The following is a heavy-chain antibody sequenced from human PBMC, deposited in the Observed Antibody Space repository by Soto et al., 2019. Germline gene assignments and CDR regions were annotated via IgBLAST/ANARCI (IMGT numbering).Heavy chain of an antibody. J-gene: IGHJ4*02. V-gene: IGHV3-66*01. D-gene: IGHD6-13*01. CDR1: GFTVNTYH. Sequence: PGGSLRLSCAASGFTVNTYHVSWVRQAPGKGLEWVAVLFSGGDTKYGDSMKGRVTLSRDISKNTLYLQMNNLRAEDTAVYYCAKAYGATWYFYGYWGQGSTVTVSS. CDR2: LFSGGDT. CDR3: AKAYGATWYFYGY.